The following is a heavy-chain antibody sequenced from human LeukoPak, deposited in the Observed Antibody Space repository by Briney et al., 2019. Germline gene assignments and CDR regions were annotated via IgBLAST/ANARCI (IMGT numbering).Heavy chain of an antibody. V-gene: IGHV3-7*01. Sequence: TGGSLRLSCAASGFTFSSYWMSWVRQAPGKGLEWVANIKQDGSEKYYVDSVKGRFTISRDNAKNSLYLQMNSLRAEDTAVYYCARARWGDYDTPVDYYMDVWGKGTTVTVSS. CDR1: GFTFSSYW. CDR3: ARARWGDYDTPVDYYMDV. CDR2: IKQDGSEK. J-gene: IGHJ6*03. D-gene: IGHD3-9*01.